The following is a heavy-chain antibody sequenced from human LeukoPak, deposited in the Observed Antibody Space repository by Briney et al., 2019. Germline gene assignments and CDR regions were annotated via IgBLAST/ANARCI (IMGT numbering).Heavy chain of an antibody. Sequence: PGGSLRLSCSGSGFTFSDYGIHWVRQAPGKGLEWVAVISNDGSSIDYADSEKGRFTISRNNSKNTLYLQMNSLRAEDTAVYYCASSYDSRAYYFDYWGQGTLVTVSS. D-gene: IGHD3-22*01. V-gene: IGHV3-30*03. J-gene: IGHJ4*02. CDR3: ASSYDSRAYYFDY. CDR2: ISNDGSSI. CDR1: GFTFSDYG.